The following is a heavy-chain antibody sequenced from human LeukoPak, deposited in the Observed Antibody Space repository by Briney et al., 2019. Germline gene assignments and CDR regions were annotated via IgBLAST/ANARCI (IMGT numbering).Heavy chain of an antibody. CDR1: GGSSSGYY. V-gene: IGHV4-34*01. CDR2: INHSGST. D-gene: IGHD3-22*01. Sequence: ASETLSLTCAVYGGSSSGYYWSWIRQPPGKGLEWIGEINHSGSTNYNPSLKSRVTISVDTSKNQFSLKLSSVTAADTAVYYCARHRAMGSGYGYWGQGTLVTVSS. CDR3: ARHRAMGSGYGY. J-gene: IGHJ4*02.